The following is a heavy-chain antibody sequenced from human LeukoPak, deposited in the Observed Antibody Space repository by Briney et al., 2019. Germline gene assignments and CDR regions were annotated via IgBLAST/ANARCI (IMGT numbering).Heavy chain of an antibody. J-gene: IGHJ4*02. D-gene: IGHD5-18*01. CDR3: ARGSARTLD. Sequence: SQTLSLTCAISGDSVSSKNAAWNWIRQSPSRGLEWLGRTYYRSKWYNDYAISVKGRITINPDTSKNQFSLHLDSVTPEDTAAYYCARGSARTLDWGQGTLVTVSS. V-gene: IGHV6-1*01. CDR2: TYYRSKWYN. CDR1: GDSVSSKNAA.